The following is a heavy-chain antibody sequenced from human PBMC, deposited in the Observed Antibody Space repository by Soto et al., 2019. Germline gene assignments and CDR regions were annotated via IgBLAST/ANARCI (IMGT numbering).Heavy chain of an antibody. CDR2: ISGSGGST. D-gene: IGHD1-7*01. CDR1: GFTFSNYA. V-gene: IGHV3-23*01. CDR3: EKFSSGTTLNPFDY. J-gene: IGHJ4*02. Sequence: PGGSLRLSCAASGFTFSNYAMSWVRQAPGKGLEWVSSISGSGGSTYYADSVKGRFTISRDNSKNTLYLQMKSLRAEDTAVYYCEKFSSGTTLNPFDYWGQGTLVTVSS.